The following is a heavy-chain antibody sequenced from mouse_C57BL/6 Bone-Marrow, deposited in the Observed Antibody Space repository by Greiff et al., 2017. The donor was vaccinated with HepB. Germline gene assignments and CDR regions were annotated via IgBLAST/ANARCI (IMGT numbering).Heavy chain of an antibody. V-gene: IGHV5-4*01. D-gene: IGHD2-9*01. CDR2: ISDGGSYT. Sequence: EVKLVESGGGLVKPGGSLKLSCAASGFTFSSYAMSWVRQTPEKRLEWVATISDGGSYTYYPDNVKGRFTISRDNAKNNLYLQMSHLKSEDTAMYYCAREPSMVTTGDYYAMDYWGQGTSVTVSS. CDR1: GFTFSSYA. J-gene: IGHJ4*01. CDR3: AREPSMVTTGDYYAMDY.